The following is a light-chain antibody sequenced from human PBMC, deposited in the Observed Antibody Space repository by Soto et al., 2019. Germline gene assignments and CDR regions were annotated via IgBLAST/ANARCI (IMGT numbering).Light chain of an antibody. CDR3: HQTYSNPWT. CDR1: QSISNY. V-gene: IGKV1-39*01. CDR2: AAS. J-gene: IGKJ1*01. Sequence: DIQMTQSPSSLSASVGDRVTITCRASQSISNYLNWYQQRPRQAPKLLIYAASSLQSGVPSRFSGSGSGTDFTLTVSSLQPEDFAPYHCHQTYSNPWTFGQGTKV.